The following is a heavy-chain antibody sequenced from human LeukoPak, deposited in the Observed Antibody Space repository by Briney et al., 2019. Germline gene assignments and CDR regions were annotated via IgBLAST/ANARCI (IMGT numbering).Heavy chain of an antibody. Sequence: PSETLSLTCTVSGGSISSYYWSWIRQPPGKGLEWIGYIYYSGSTNYNPSLKSRVTISVDTSKNQFSLKLSSVTAADTAVYYCAREGGVREMNWFDPWGQGTLVTVSS. D-gene: IGHD3-10*01. CDR1: GGSISSYY. CDR2: IYYSGST. V-gene: IGHV4-59*01. J-gene: IGHJ5*02. CDR3: AREGGVREMNWFDP.